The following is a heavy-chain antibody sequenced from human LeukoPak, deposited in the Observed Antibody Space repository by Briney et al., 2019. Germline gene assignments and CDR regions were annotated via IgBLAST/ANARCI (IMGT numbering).Heavy chain of an antibody. V-gene: IGHV4-34*01. CDR3: ARVLTHRRRSDY. Sequence: SETLSLTCAVYGGSFSAYYWSWIRQPPGKGLEWIGEINHSGSTNYNPSLKSRVTISVDTSKNQFSLKMRSVTAADTAVYYCARVLTHRRRSDYWGQGTLVTVSS. CDR1: GGSFSAYY. J-gene: IGHJ4*02. CDR2: INHSGST. D-gene: IGHD1-14*01.